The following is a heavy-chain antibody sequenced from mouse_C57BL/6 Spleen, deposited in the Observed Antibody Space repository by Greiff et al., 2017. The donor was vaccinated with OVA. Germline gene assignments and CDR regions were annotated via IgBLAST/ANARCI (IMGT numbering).Heavy chain of an antibody. D-gene: IGHD1-1*01. CDR2: IDPETGGP. J-gene: IGHJ2*01. CDR3: TRKRGYYGSSWDYFDY. Sequence: VKLQQSGAELVRPGASVTLSCKASGYTFTDYEMHWVKQTPVHGLEWIGAIDPETGGPAYNQKFKGKAILTADKSSSTAYMELRSLTSEDSAVYYCTRKRGYYGSSWDYFDYWGKGTTLTVSS. V-gene: IGHV1-15*01. CDR1: GYTFTDYE.